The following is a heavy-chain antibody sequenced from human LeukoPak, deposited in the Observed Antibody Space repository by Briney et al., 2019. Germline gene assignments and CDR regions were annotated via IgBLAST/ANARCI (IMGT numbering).Heavy chain of an antibody. CDR2: ISYDGSNK. CDR1: GFTFSNYG. J-gene: IGHJ4*02. V-gene: IGHV3-30*18. CDR3: AKDPRRYSRTGGYFDY. D-gene: IGHD6-13*01. Sequence: HPGGSLRLSCAASGFTFSNYGMHWVRQAPGKGLEWVAFISYDGSNKYYADSVKGRFTISRDNSKKMLYLQVNSLRAEDTAVYYCAKDPRRYSRTGGYFDYWGQGTLVTVSS.